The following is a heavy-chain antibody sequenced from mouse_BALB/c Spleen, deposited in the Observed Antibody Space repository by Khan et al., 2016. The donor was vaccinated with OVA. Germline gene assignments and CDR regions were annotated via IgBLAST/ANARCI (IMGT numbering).Heavy chain of an antibody. CDR3: AKDTHDYAMDY. J-gene: IGHJ4*01. CDR2: IWGGGSK. V-gene: IGHV2-6-5*01. CDR1: GFSLADYA. Sequence: QVQLKQSGPGLVAPSQSLSITCTVSGFSLADYAVSWIRQPPGKGLEWLGVIWGGGSKYYNSALKSRLSISKDNSKSQVFLKMNSLQTDDTAMYYCAKDTHDYAMDYWGQGTSVTVSS.